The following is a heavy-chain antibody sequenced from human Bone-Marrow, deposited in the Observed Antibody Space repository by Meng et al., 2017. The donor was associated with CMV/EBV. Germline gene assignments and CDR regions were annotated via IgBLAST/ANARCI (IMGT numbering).Heavy chain of an antibody. CDR3: ARGGSITIFGVAARTGWFDP. Sequence: SETLSLTCTVSGGSTSSYYWSWIRQPPGKGLEWIGYIYYSGSTNYNPSLKSRVTISVDTSKNQFSLKLSSVTAADTAVYYCARGGSITIFGVAARTGWFDPWGQGTLVTVSS. J-gene: IGHJ5*02. CDR2: IYYSGST. V-gene: IGHV4-59*08. D-gene: IGHD3-3*01. CDR1: GGSTSSYY.